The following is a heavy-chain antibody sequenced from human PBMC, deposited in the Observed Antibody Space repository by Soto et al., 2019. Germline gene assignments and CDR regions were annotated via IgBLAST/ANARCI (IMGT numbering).Heavy chain of an antibody. CDR3: AADWDNPSDYYYYYGMDV. J-gene: IGHJ6*02. Sequence: SVKVSCKASGGSLSNYGISWVRQAPGQGLEWMGGIIPVFGTANYAQKFQGRVTITADESTNIVYMDVTSLRSEDTAVYYCAADWDNPSDYYYYYGMDVWGQGTTVTVSS. D-gene: IGHD1-20*01. CDR1: GGSLSNYG. V-gene: IGHV1-69*13. CDR2: IIPVFGTA.